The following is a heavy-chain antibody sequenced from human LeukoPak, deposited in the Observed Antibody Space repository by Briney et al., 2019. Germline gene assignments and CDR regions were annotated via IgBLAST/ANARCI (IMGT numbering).Heavy chain of an antibody. CDR2: INPSGGST. V-gene: IGHV1-46*01. J-gene: IGHJ4*02. CDR3: ISKGYYGETYFDY. D-gene: IGHD3-3*01. CDR1: GYTFTSYY. Sequence: TGGSLRLSCAASGYTFTSYYMHWVRQAPGQGLEWMGIINPSGGSTSYAQKFQGRVTMTRDTSTSTVYMELSSLRSEDTAVYYCISKGYYGETYFDYWGQGTLVTVSS.